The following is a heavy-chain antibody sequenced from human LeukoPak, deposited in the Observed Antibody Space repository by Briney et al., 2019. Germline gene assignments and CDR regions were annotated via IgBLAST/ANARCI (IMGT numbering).Heavy chain of an antibody. D-gene: IGHD6-13*01. V-gene: IGHV4-59*08. Sequence: SETLSLTCTVSGGSISSYYWSWIRHPPGKGLEWIGYIYYSGSTNYNPSLKSRVTISVDTSKNQFSLKLSSVTAADTAVYYCARTAAAGSNVYWGQGTLVTVSS. CDR1: GGSISSYY. CDR2: IYYSGST. J-gene: IGHJ4*02. CDR3: ARTAAAGSNVY.